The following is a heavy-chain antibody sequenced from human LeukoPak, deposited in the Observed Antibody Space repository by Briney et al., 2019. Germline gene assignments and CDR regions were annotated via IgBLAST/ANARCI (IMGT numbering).Heavy chain of an antibody. CDR1: GFTFSRYW. J-gene: IGHJ4*02. CDR3: ATDSIGPATDFDY. D-gene: IGHD2-2*01. CDR2: IKQDGSEN. V-gene: IGHV3-7*01. Sequence: GGSLRLSCAASGFTFSRYWMSWVRQAPGKGLEWVASIKQDGSENYYVDSVKGRFTISRDSATNTLYLQVNSLRADDTAVYYCATDSIGPATDFDYWGQGTLVTVSS.